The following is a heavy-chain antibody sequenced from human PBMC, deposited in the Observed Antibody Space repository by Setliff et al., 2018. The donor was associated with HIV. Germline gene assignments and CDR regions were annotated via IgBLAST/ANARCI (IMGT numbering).Heavy chain of an antibody. J-gene: IGHJ6*02. CDR2: IIPIFGTA. CDR3: ARLHCSSTSCRQTYYYYGMDV. D-gene: IGHD2-2*01. V-gene: IGHV1-69*05. CDR1: GGTFSSYA. Sequence: RASVKVSCKASGGTFSSYAISWVRQAPGQGLEWMGGIIPIFGTANYAQKFQGRVTITTDESTSTAYMELSSLRSEDTAVYYCARLHCSSTSCRQTYYYYGMDVWGQGTTVTVSS.